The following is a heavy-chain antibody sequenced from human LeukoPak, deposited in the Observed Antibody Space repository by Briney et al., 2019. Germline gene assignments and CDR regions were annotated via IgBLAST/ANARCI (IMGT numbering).Heavy chain of an antibody. D-gene: IGHD3-10*01. CDR1: GGSISSYY. J-gene: IGHJ4*02. V-gene: IGHV4-59*01. CDR3: ARSELLWFGGVNSGFDY. Sequence: SETLSLTCTVSGGSISSYYWSWIRQPPGKGLEWVGYVYYSGSTNYNPSLKSRVTISVDTSKSQFSLKLSSVTAADTAVYYCARSELLWFGGVNSGFDYWGQGTLVTVSS. CDR2: VYYSGST.